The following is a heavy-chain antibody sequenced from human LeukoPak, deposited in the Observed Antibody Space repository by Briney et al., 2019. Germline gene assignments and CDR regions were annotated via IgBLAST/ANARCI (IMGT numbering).Heavy chain of an antibody. CDR3: ARVPPPVLGYYYGMDV. CDR1: GGSISSYY. CDR2: IYTSGST. V-gene: IGHV4-4*07. J-gene: IGHJ6*02. Sequence: TSETLSLTCTVSGGSISSYYWSWLRQPAGKGLEWIGRIYTSGSTNYNPSLKSRVTMSVDTSKNQFSLKLSSVTAADTAVYYCARVPPPVLGYYYGMDVWGQGTTVTVSS.